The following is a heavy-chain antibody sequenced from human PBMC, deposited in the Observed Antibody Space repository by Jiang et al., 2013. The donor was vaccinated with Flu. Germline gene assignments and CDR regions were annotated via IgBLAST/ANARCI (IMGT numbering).Heavy chain of an antibody. CDR1: GFTFSSYA. CDR2: ISGSGGST. V-gene: IGHV3-23*01. D-gene: IGHD4-23*01. CDR3: ATNWAHYGGNSRGLPFYFDY. Sequence: QLLESGGGLVQPGGSLRLSCAASGFTFSSYAMSWVRQAPGKGLEWVSAISGSGGSTYYADSVKGRFTISRDNSKNTLYLQMNSLRAEGTAVYYCATNWAHYGGNSRGLPFYFDYWGQGTLVTVSS. J-gene: IGHJ4*02.